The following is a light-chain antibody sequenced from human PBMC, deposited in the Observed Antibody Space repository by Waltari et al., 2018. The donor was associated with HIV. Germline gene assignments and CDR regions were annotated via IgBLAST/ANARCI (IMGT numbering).Light chain of an antibody. V-gene: IGLV1-44*01. CDR3: ASWDDGLNGPHVV. CDR2: SNN. CDR1: ISDIGRNA. Sequence: QYVLTQPPSASETPGLWVAISCVGSISDIGRNAVTRYQQLPGTAPKRLIYSNNQRPSGVPDRFSGSKSGTSASLAISGLQSADEADYYCASWDDGLNGPHVVFGGATKLTVL. J-gene: IGLJ2*01.